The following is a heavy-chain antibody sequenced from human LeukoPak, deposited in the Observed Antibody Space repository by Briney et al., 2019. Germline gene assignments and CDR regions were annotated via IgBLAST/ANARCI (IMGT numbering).Heavy chain of an antibody. CDR1: GYTFTSYG. Sequence: ASVKVSCKASGYTFTSYGISWVRQAPRQGLEWMGWISAYNGNTNYAQKLQGRVTMTTDTSTSTAYMELRSLRSDDTAVYYCARTGVPGYFYYGMDVWGQGTTVTVSS. CDR3: ARTGVPGYFYYGMDV. J-gene: IGHJ6*02. CDR2: ISAYNGNT. V-gene: IGHV1-18*01.